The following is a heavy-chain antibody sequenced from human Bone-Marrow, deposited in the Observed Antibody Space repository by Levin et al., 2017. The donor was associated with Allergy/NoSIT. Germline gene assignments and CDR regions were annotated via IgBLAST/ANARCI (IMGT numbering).Heavy chain of an antibody. CDR2: INPSGGST. Sequence: ASVKVSCKASGYTFTSYYMHWVRQAPGQGLEWMGIINPSGGSTSYAQKFQGRVTMTRDTSTSTVYMELSSLRSEDTAVYYCARGGYCSSTSCLCRYYYYGMDVWGQGTTVTVSS. CDR1: GYTFTSYY. V-gene: IGHV1-46*01. J-gene: IGHJ6*02. D-gene: IGHD2-2*01. CDR3: ARGGYCSSTSCLCRYYYYGMDV.